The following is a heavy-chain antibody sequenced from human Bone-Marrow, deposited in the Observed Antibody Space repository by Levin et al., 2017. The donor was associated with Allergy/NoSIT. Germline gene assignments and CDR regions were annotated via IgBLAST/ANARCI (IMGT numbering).Heavy chain of an antibody. J-gene: IGHJ4*02. CDR3: TTGPRYPANY. V-gene: IGHV4-34*01. CDR2: LNQSGGT. CDR1: GASMGGSY. D-gene: IGHD3-9*01. Sequence: SQTLSLTCAVHGASMGGSYWTWIRQPPGKGLEWIGELNQSGGTNYNPSLKSRVTISTDTSNNQFSLTLTSVTAADTAVYYCTTGPRYPANYWGQGTLVTVSS.